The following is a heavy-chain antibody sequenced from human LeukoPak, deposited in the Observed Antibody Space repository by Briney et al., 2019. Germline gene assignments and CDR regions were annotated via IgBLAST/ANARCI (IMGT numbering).Heavy chain of an antibody. CDR3: AKDPARFLEWLTQKYGMDV. J-gene: IGHJ6*02. V-gene: IGHV3-30*18. CDR1: GFTFSSYS. Sequence: GGSLRLSCAASGFTFSSYSMNWVRQAPGKGLEWVAVISYDGSNIYYADSVKGRFTISRDNSKNTLYLQMTSVRPEDTAVYYCAKDPARFLEWLTQKYGMDVWGQGTTVTVSS. CDR2: ISYDGSNI. D-gene: IGHD3-3*01.